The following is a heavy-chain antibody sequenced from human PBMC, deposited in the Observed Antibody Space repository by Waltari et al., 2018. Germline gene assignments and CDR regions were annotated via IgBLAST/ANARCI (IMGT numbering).Heavy chain of an antibody. J-gene: IGHJ5*02. Sequence: QLQLQESGPGLVKPSETLSLTCTVSGGSISRSSYSWAWIRPPPGKGLEWIGSIYYSGSTYYNPSLKSRVTISVDTSKNQFSLKLSSVTAADTAVYYCARARLIVGATAGWFDPWGQGTLVTVSS. D-gene: IGHD1-26*01. CDR1: GGSISRSSYS. CDR3: ARARLIVGATAGWFDP. CDR2: IYYSGST. V-gene: IGHV4-39*07.